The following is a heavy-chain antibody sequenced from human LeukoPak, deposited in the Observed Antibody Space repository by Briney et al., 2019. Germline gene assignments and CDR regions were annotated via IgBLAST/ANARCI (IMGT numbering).Heavy chain of an antibody. CDR1: GFTFSSYG. V-gene: IGHV3-30*02. D-gene: IGHD3-10*01. CDR2: IRYDGSNK. CDR3: ARDSAPYGSGPYYLFDP. J-gene: IGHJ5*02. Sequence: GGSLRLSCAASGFTFSSYGMHWVRQAPGKGLEWVAFIRYDGSNKYYADSVKGRFTISRDNSKNTLYLQISSLKAEDTAVYYCARDSAPYGSGPYYLFDPWGQGTLVTVSS.